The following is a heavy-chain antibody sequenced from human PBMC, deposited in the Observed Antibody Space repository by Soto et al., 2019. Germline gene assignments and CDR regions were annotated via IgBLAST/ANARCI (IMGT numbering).Heavy chain of an antibody. V-gene: IGHV1-69*13. CDR3: AIRDPRGLCGGDCYKTPFFDY. CDR1: GGTFSSYA. CDR2: IIPIFGTA. Sequence: SVKVSCKASGGTFSSYAISWVRQAPGQGLEWMGGIIPIFGTANYAQKFQGRVTITADESTSTAYMELSSLRSEDTAVYYCAIRDPRGLCGGDCYKTPFFDYWGQGXLVTVSS. D-gene: IGHD2-21*02. J-gene: IGHJ4*02.